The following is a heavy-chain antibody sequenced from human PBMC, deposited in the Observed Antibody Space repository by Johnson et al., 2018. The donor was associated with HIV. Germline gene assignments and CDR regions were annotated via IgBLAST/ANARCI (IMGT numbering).Heavy chain of an antibody. CDR3: ARVLYPFGPVQAFDI. CDR2: ISYDGSNK. D-gene: IGHD3-10*01. V-gene: IGHV3-30*03. CDR1: GFTFDDYG. J-gene: IGHJ3*02. Sequence: QVRLVESGGGVVRPGGSLRLSCGASGFTFDDYGMSWVRQVPGKGLEWVAIISYDGSNKYYADSVKGRFTISRDNSKNTLYLQMNSLRAEDTAVYYCARVLYPFGPVQAFDIWGQGTMVTVSS.